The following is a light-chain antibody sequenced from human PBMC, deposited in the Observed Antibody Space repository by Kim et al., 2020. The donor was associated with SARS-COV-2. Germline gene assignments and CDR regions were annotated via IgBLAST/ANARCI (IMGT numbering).Light chain of an antibody. CDR1: QSVKSY. CDR3: QQYDSWPSLT. Sequence: EIVITQSPATLSVSPGERATLSCRASQSVKSYLAWYQQRPGQAPRLLIFGASRRATDIPDRFSGRGSGTEFTLTISSPQSEDFAVYYCQQYDSWPSLTFGGGTKVDIK. V-gene: IGKV3-15*01. J-gene: IGKJ4*01. CDR2: GAS.